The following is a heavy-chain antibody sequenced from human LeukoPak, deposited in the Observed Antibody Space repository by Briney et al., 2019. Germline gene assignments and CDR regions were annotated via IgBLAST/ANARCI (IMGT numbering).Heavy chain of an antibody. CDR2: IYYTGST. J-gene: IGHJ4*02. CDR1: GGSINTYY. V-gene: IGHV4-59*08. CDR3: ARHASGYGGHSYFDF. D-gene: IGHD4-23*01. Sequence: SETLSLTCTVSGGSINTYYWTWVRQPPGKGLEWIGYIYYTGSTTYNPSLESRVTISVDTSKNQFSLELSSVTAADTAVYYCARHASGYGGHSYFDFWGRGTLVTVSS.